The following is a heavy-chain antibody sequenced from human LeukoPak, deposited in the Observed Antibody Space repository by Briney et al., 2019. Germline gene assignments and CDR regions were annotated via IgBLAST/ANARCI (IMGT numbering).Heavy chain of an antibody. CDR1: GYTFTSYG. CDR2: ISAYNGNT. D-gene: IGHD2-2*01. Sequence: ASVKVSCKASGYTFTSYGISWVRQAPGQGLEWMGWISAYNGNTNYAQKLQGRVTMTTDTSTSTAYMELRSLRSDDTAVYYFARDGVGYCSSTSCLEYFQHWGQGTLVTVSS. J-gene: IGHJ1*01. V-gene: IGHV1-18*01. CDR3: ARDGVGYCSSTSCLEYFQH.